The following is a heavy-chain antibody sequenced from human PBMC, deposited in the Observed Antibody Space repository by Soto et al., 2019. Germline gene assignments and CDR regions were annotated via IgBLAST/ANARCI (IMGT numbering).Heavy chain of an antibody. Sequence: LGLSLAASGFTFSSYEVNWVRQAPGKGLEWVSYISSSGSTIYYADSVKGRFTISRDNAKNSLYLQMNSLRAEDTAVYYCARDQVWFGELFNYGMDVWGQGTTVTVSS. CDR3: ARDQVWFGELFNYGMDV. J-gene: IGHJ6*02. D-gene: IGHD3-10*01. V-gene: IGHV3-48*03. CDR2: ISSSGSTI. CDR1: GFTFSSYE.